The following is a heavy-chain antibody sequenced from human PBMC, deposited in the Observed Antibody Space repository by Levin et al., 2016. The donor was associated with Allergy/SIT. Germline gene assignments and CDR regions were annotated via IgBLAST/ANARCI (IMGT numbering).Heavy chain of an antibody. J-gene: IGHJ4*02. CDR1: GFTFSDYY. D-gene: IGHD5-18*01. Sequence: GESLKISCAASGFTFSDYYMSWIRQAPGKGLEWVSYISSSSSYTNYADSVKGRFTISRDNAKNSLYLQMNSLRAEDTAVYYCARGVQLRHFDYWGQGTLVTVSS. V-gene: IGHV3-11*06. CDR2: ISSSSSYT. CDR3: ARGVQLRHFDY.